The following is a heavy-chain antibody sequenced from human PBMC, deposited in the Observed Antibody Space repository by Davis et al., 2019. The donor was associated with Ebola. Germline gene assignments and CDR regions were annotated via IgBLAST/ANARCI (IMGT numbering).Heavy chain of an antibody. CDR1: GGSISTYY. CDR3: ARARSGGDRGYSGRPFDI. CDR2: IFYSGST. J-gene: IGHJ3*02. D-gene: IGHD3-22*01. Sequence: MPSETLSLTCTVSGGSISTYYWSWIRQPPGKGLEWIGYIFYSGSTNYNPSLKSRVTISVDTSKNHFSLKLSSVTAADTAMYYCARARSGGDRGYSGRPFDIWGQGTMVTVSS. V-gene: IGHV4-59*12.